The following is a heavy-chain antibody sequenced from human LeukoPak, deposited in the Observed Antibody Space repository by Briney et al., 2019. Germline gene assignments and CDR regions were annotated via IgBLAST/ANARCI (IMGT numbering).Heavy chain of an antibody. CDR1: GFTFSRYA. Sequence: GGSLRLSCAASGFTFSRYAMHWVRQAPGRGLEWVTVISYDGSDKYYADSVKGQFTISRDNSKNTLYLQMNSLRPEDTAVYFCARAPQGYYGSGSYYFDYWGQGTLVTVSS. J-gene: IGHJ4*02. V-gene: IGHV3-30-3*01. CDR2: ISYDGSDK. D-gene: IGHD3-10*01. CDR3: ARAPQGYYGSGSYYFDY.